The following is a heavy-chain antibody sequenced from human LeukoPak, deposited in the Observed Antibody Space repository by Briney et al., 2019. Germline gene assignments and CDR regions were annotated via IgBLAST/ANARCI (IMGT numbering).Heavy chain of an antibody. D-gene: IGHD3-9*01. J-gene: IGHJ4*02. V-gene: IGHV1-18*01. CDR3: ARDRPYYDILTGPDY. CDR2: FSAYNGNT. CDR1: GYTFTSYG. Sequence: ASVKVSCKASGYTFTSYGISWVRQAPGQGLEWMGWFSAYNGNTNYAQKLQGRVTMTTDTSTSTAYMELRSLRSDDTAVYYCARDRPYYDILTGPDYWGQGTLVTVSS.